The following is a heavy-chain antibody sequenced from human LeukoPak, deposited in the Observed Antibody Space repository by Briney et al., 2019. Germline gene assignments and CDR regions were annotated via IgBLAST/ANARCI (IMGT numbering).Heavy chain of an antibody. D-gene: IGHD2-15*01. V-gene: IGHV1-8*01. CDR2: MNPNSGNT. Sequence: ASVKVSCKASGYTFTSYDINWVRQATGQGLEWMGWMNPNSGNTGYAQKFQGRVTMTRNTSISTAYMELSSLRSEDTAVYYCARGRREKKNCSGGSCYQYYFDYWGQGTLVTVSS. CDR3: ARGRREKKNCSGGSCYQYYFDY. J-gene: IGHJ4*02. CDR1: GYTFTSYD.